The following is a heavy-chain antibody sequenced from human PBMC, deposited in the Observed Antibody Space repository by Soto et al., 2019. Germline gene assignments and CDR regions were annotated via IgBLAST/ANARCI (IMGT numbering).Heavy chain of an antibody. J-gene: IGHJ3*02. Sequence: VGSLRLSCAASGFTFSSYAMHWVRQAPGKGLEWVAVISYDGSNKYYADSVKGRFTISRDNSKNTLYLQMNSLRAEDTAVYYCARVAGNMYYYDSSGPYAFDIWGQGTMVTVSS. CDR2: ISYDGSNK. D-gene: IGHD3-22*01. V-gene: IGHV3-30-3*01. CDR3: ARVAGNMYYYDSSGPYAFDI. CDR1: GFTFSSYA.